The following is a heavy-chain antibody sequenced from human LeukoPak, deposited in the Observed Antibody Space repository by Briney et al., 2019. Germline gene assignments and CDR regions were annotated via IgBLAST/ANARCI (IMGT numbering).Heavy chain of an antibody. V-gene: IGHV1-2*02. Sequence: RASVKVSCKASGYTFTGYYMHWVRQAPGQGLEWMGWINPNSGGTNYAQKFQGRVTMTRDTSISTAYMELSRLRSDDTAVYYCARADPFFDSSGYHYAFDLWGQGTMVTVSS. CDR1: GYTFTGYY. D-gene: IGHD3-22*01. CDR3: ARADPFFDSSGYHYAFDL. J-gene: IGHJ3*01. CDR2: INPNSGGT.